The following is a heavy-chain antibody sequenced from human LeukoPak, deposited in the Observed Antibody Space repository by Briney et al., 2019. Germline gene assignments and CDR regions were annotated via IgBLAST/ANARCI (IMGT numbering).Heavy chain of an antibody. J-gene: IGHJ4*02. D-gene: IGHD1-14*01. V-gene: IGHV1-18*01. CDR3: ARDLGHCRNVVCSSSAY. CDR1: GYTFDRYG. CDR2: ISTYNGNT. Sequence: ASVKVSCKGTGYTFDRYGVTWVRQAPGQGLEWMGWISTYNGNTTYAQKIQGRVTMTTDTSTNTVYMDLRSLRSDDTAVYYCARDLGHCRNVVCSSSAYWGRGTLVTVSS.